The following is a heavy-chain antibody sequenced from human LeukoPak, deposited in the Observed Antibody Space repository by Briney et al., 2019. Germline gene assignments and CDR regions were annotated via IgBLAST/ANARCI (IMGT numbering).Heavy chain of an antibody. CDR1: GYTFTSYY. J-gene: IGHJ4*02. CDR2: ISAYNGNT. CDR3: ARDMAYYGSGSYYSFDY. D-gene: IGHD3-10*01. V-gene: IGHV1-18*04. Sequence: ASVKVSCKASGYTFTSYYMHWVRQAPGQGLEWMGWISAYNGNTNYAQKLQGRVTMTTDTSTSTAYMELRSLRSDDTAVYYCARDMAYYGSGSYYSFDYWGQGTLVTVSS.